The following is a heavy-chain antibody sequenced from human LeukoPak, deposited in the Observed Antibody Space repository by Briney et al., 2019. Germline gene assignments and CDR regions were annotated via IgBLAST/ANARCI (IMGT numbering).Heavy chain of an antibody. J-gene: IGHJ3*02. V-gene: IGHV4-59*08. Sequence: PPETPSLPCSVSGGSTSSYYMSWIRQPPGKGLEWIGYIYYSGSTNYNPALKSRVTISVDTAKNQFPLKLSSVTAADTAVYYGVRRQLNAFDIWGEGTVIMVSS. CDR3: VRRQLNAFDI. CDR2: IYYSGST. D-gene: IGHD5-24*01. CDR1: GGSTSSYY.